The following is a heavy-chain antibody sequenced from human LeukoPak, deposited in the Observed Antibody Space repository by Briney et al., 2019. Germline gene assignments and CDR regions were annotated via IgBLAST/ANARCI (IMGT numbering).Heavy chain of an antibody. D-gene: IGHD5-12*01. J-gene: IGHJ4*02. CDR2: IKTDGSEK. V-gene: IGHV3-7*01. CDR1: GFTFSNYW. CDR3: AREWNSGYARGHFDY. Sequence: GGSLRLSCEGSGFTFSNYWMGWVRQAPGKGLQWVANIKTDGSEKYYVDSVKGRFTISRDNAKNTLYLQMNSLRAEDTAVYYCAREWNSGYARGHFDYWGQGTLVTVSS.